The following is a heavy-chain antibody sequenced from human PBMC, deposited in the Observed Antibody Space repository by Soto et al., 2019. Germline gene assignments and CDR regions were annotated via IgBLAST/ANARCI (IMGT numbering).Heavy chain of an antibody. CDR2: IYYSGNT. CDR1: AGSISSGYYY. Sequence: SETLSLPCSVSAGSISSGYYYWSWIRQPPGKALEWIGNIYYSGNTYSNQSLQSRLIISIDTSKNEFSLKVVSVTAADTAVYYAASSCLYGRHFSRPGTRLAFSS. V-gene: IGHV4-30-4*01. J-gene: IGHJ6*01. CDR3: ASSCLYGRHF.